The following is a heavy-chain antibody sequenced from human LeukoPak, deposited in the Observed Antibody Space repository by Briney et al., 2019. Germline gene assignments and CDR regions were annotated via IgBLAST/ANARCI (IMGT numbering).Heavy chain of an antibody. CDR2: IKSDGSST. CDR3: VRGRIVPDY. D-gene: IGHD1-26*01. CDR1: GFTFSSYW. Sequence: GGSLRLSCAASGFTFSSYWMHWVRHVPGKGLVWVSRIKSDGSSTSYADSVKGRFTISRDNAKNTLYLQMNSLRAEDTAVYYCVRGRIVPDYWGQGTLVTVSS. J-gene: IGHJ4*02. V-gene: IGHV3-74*01.